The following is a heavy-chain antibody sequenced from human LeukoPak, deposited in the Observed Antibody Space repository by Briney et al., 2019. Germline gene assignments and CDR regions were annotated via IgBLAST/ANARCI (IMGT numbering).Heavy chain of an antibody. CDR2: IIPILGIA. D-gene: IGHD3-22*01. J-gene: IGHJ4*02. CDR3: AGTLSDSYYDGAIDY. CDR1: GGTFSSYA. V-gene: IGHV1-69*04. Sequence: SVKVSCKASGGTFSSYAISWVRQAPGQGLEWMGRIIPILGIANYAQKFQGRVTITADKSTSTAYMELSSLRSEDTAVYYCAGTLSDSYYDGAIDYWGQGTLVTVSS.